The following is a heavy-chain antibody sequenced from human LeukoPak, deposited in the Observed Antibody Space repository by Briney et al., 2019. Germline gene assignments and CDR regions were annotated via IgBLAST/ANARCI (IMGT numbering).Heavy chain of an antibody. CDR1: GFTFSSYS. D-gene: IGHD1-26*01. V-gene: IGHV3-48*01. Sequence: QPGGSLRLSCAASGFTFSSYSMNWVRQAPGKGLEWVSHISSSGSTVYYADSVKGRFTISRDNAKNSLYLQMNSLRVEDTAIYYCARDGWSYWFDPWGQGTLVTVSS. J-gene: IGHJ5*02. CDR3: ARDGWSYWFDP. CDR2: ISSSGSTV.